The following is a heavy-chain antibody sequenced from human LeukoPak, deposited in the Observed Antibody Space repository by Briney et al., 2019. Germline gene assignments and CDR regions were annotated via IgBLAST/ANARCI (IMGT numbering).Heavy chain of an antibody. CDR1: GYTFTSYY. J-gene: IGHJ4*02. Sequence: ASVTVSCTASGYTFTSYYIHWMRQAPGQGLEWVGWINPNSGGSHYARRFQGRVTVTSDTSINTAYMELTSLTTDDTAVYYCARGPRYGESGYDLGPYWGQGTLVTVSS. V-gene: IGHV1-2*02. CDR3: ARGPRYGESGYDLGPY. CDR2: INPNSGGS. D-gene: IGHD5-12*01.